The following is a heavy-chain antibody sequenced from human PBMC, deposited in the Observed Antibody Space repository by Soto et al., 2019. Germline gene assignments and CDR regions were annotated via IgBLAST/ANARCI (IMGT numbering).Heavy chain of an antibody. CDR2: INHSGST. CDR1: GGSFSGYY. Sequence: SETLSLTCAVYGGSFSGYYWSWIRQPPGKGLEWIGEINHSGSTNYNPSLKSRVTISVDTSKNQFSLKLSSVTAADTAVYYCARAAPRYCSGGTSSSGMDYWGQENLLTISS. J-gene: IGHJ4*02. V-gene: IGHV4-34*01. CDR3: ARAAPRYCSGGTSSSGMDY. D-gene: IGHD2-15*01.